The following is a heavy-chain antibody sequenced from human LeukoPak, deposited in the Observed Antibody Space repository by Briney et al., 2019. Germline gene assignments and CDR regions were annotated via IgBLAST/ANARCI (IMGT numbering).Heavy chain of an antibody. J-gene: IGHJ4*02. CDR1: GFTFSSYA. CDR2: ISYDGSNK. Sequence: GGSLRLSCAASGFTFSSYAMHWVRQAPGKGLEWVAVISYDGSNKYYADSVKGRFTISRDNSKNTLFLQMNSLRAEDTAVYYCAKVHFSSGYYSPFDYWGQGTLVTVSS. D-gene: IGHD3-22*01. CDR3: AKVHFSSGYYSPFDY. V-gene: IGHV3-30-3*01.